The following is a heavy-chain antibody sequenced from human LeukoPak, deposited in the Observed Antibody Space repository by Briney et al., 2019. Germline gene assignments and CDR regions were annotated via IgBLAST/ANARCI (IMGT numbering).Heavy chain of an antibody. CDR2: INGDGSST. V-gene: IGHV3-74*01. D-gene: IGHD6-13*01. CDR1: GFTFSSYW. Sequence: GGSLRLSCAASGFTFSSYWMHWVRQAPGKGLVWVSRINGDGSSTTYVDSVMGRFTIPRDNAKNTLYLQMNSVRAEDTAVYYCARGNIAAAGIHYWGQGTLVTVSS. J-gene: IGHJ4*02. CDR3: ARGNIAAAGIHY.